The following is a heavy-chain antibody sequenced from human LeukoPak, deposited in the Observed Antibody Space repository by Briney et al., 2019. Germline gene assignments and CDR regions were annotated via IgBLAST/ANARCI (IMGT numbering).Heavy chain of an antibody. V-gene: IGHV4-38-2*02. Sequence: SETLSLTCSVSGYSMSSGFHWGWIRQPPGKGLEWIASIYHSGSTSYNPSLKSRVTISVDTSKNQVSLKLNSVTAADTAVYYCARLSSSSWPTVDSWGQGTLVTVSS. D-gene: IGHD6-13*01. J-gene: IGHJ4*02. CDR2: IYHSGST. CDR3: ARLSSSSWPTVDS. CDR1: GYSMSSGFH.